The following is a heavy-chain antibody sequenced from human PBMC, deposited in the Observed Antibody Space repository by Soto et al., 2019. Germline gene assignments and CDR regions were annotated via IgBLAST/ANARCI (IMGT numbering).Heavy chain of an antibody. CDR3: ARDSMLMGATPLNY. J-gene: IGHJ4*02. CDR2: ISAYNGNT. Sequence: QVQLVQSGAEVKKPGASVKVSCKASGYTFTSYGISWVRQAPGQGLEWMGWISAYNGNTNYAQKLQGRVTMTTDTXRSTAYMELRSLRSDDTAVYYCARDSMLMGATPLNYWGQGTLVTVSS. CDR1: GYTFTSYG. D-gene: IGHD1-26*01. V-gene: IGHV1-18*01.